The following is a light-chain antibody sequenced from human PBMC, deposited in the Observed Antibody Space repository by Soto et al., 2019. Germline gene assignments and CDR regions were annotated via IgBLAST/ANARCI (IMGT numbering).Light chain of an antibody. CDR1: SSDVGAYNY. CDR2: EVN. CDR3: SLYTTDSTYV. V-gene: IGLV2-14*01. J-gene: IGLJ1*01. Sequence: QSVLTQPASVSGSPGQSITISCTGSSSDVGAYNYVSWYQQHPGKAPKLMIYEVNNRPSGVPDRFSGSKSGNTASLTISGLQAEDDAEYYCSLYTTDSTYVFGTGTKLTVL.